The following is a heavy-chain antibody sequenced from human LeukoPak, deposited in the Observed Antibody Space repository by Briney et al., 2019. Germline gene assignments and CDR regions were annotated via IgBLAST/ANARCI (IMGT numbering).Heavy chain of an antibody. D-gene: IGHD4-11*01. Sequence: ASVKVSCKASGYTFTGYYMHWVRQAPGQGLEWMGWINPNTAGTNYAQKFLGGVTLTWDTSISTAYMELNRLTSDDTAVYYCATSAGDYRAGHYYYMGVWGKGTSVTVSS. J-gene: IGHJ6*03. CDR3: ATSAGDYRAGHYYYMGV. CDR1: GYTFTGYY. CDR2: INPNTAGT. V-gene: IGHV1-2*02.